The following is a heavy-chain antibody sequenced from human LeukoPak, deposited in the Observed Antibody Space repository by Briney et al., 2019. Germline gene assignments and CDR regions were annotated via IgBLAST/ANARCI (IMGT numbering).Heavy chain of an antibody. J-gene: IGHJ4*02. Sequence: GSLRLSCAASGFTFSSYAMSWIRQPPGKGLEWVGYISYSGSTNYNPSLKSRVTISVDTSKNQFSLKLSSVTAADTAVYYCARGAGWYNYWGQGTLVTVSS. CDR2: ISYSGST. V-gene: IGHV4-59*01. CDR3: ARGAGWYNY. D-gene: IGHD6-19*01. CDR1: GFTFSSYA.